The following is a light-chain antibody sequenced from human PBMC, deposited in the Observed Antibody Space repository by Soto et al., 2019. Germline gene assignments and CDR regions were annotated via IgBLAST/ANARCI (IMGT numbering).Light chain of an antibody. CDR3: QQYYSSPRT. J-gene: IGKJ2*02. V-gene: IGKV4-1*01. CDR1: QSVLYSSNNKNY. CDR2: WAS. Sequence: DIVMTQSPDSLAVSLGERATINCKSNQSVLYSSNNKNYLAWYQQKPGQPPKLLICWASARESGVPDRFSGSGSGTDFTLTISSLQAEDVAVYYCQQYYSSPRTFGQGTKLEIK.